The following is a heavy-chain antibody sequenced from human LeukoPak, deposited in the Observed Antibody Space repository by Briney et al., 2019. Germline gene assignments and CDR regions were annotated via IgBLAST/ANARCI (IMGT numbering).Heavy chain of an antibody. Sequence: KTSETLSLTCSVSGGSISSGSYYWSWIRQPAGKGLEWIGRIYTSGNTNYNPSLKSRVTISVDTSKNQFSLKLSSVTAADTAVYYCARGGVLLWFSFDSWGQGTLVTVSS. CDR1: GGSISSGSYY. D-gene: IGHD3-10*01. J-gene: IGHJ4*02. CDR3: ARGGVLLWFSFDS. CDR2: IYTSGNT. V-gene: IGHV4-61*02.